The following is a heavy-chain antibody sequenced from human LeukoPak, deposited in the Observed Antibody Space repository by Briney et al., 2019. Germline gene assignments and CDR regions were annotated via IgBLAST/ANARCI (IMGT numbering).Heavy chain of an antibody. CDR2: IKQDGSEK. J-gene: IGHJ3*02. CDR1: GFTFSSYW. D-gene: IGHD3-22*01. CDR3: AGSAIVDAFDI. Sequence: PGGSLRLSCAASGFTFSSYWMSWVRQAPGKGLEWVANIKQDGSEKYYVDSVKGRFTISRDNAKNSLYLQMNSLRAEDTAVYYCAGSAIVDAFDIWGQGTMVTVSS. V-gene: IGHV3-7*05.